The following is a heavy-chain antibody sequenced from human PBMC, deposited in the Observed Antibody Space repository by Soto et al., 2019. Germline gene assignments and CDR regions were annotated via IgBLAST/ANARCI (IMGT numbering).Heavy chain of an antibody. J-gene: IGHJ6*03. CDR2: IYYSGST. Sequence: LSLTCTVSGDPISSYYWSWLRHPPGKGLEKIGNIYYSGSTNYNPSLKSRVTISVDTSKNQFSLKLSSVTAADTAVYYCARETSIFLLVSAAGGYY. CDR1: GDPISSYY. V-gene: IGHV4-59*12. CDR3: ARETSIFLLVSAAGGYY. D-gene: IGHD2-2*01.